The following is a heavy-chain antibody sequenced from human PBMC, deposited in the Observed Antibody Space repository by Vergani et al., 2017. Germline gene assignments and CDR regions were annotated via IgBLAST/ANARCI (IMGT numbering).Heavy chain of an antibody. J-gene: IGHJ5*02. CDR2: IYYSGST. D-gene: IGHD2-15*01. CDR3: TRHGAVVAANIWFDP. CDR1: NDSVSNTFYY. Sequence: QVQLQESGPGLVKPSETLSLTCTVSNDSVSNTFYYWGWIRQTPGKGLEWIGRIYYSGSTYYNQSLESRVTMSVDTSKSQFSLKLSAVTAADTAVYYCTRHGAVVAANIWFDPWVQGTLVTVSS. V-gene: IGHV4-39*01.